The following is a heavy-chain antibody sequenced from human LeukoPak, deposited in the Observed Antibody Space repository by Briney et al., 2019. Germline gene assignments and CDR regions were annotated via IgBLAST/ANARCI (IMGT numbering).Heavy chain of an antibody. CDR1: GFTFSSHR. CDR2: ISYDGSNK. Sequence: GGSLRLSCAASGFTFSSHRMSWVRQAPGKGLEWVAVISYDGSNKYYADSVKGRFTISRDNAKNSLYLQMNSLRAEDTAVYYCASDDYGAFDIWGQGTMVTVSS. V-gene: IGHV3-30*03. CDR3: ASDDYGAFDI. D-gene: IGHD4-17*01. J-gene: IGHJ3*02.